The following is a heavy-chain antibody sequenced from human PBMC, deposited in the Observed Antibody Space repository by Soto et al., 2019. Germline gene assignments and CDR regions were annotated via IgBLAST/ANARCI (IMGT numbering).Heavy chain of an antibody. CDR2: ITTDKGKT. Sequence: VQLVQSGPEMKKPGASVKVSCKTSGYTFTSYGISWVRQAPGQGLEWMGWITTDKGKTTYAQKFQGRVTMTTDTSTSTAYMELRSLRSDDTAVYYCATRSPAFDYWGQGTLVTVSS. V-gene: IGHV1-18*01. J-gene: IGHJ4*02. CDR1: GYTFTSYG. CDR3: ATRSPAFDY.